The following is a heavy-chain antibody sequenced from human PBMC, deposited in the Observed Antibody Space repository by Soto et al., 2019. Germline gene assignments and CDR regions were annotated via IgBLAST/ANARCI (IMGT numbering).Heavy chain of an antibody. CDR2: MNPNSGNT. CDR1: GYTFTSYD. J-gene: IGHJ4*02. Sequence: ASVKVSCKASGYTFTSYDINWVRQATGQGLEWMGWMNPNSGNTGYAQKCQGRVTMTRNTSISTGYMELSSLRSEDTAGYYCARGLGDSRYLGHWGQGILVSVSS. CDR3: ARGLGDSRYLGH. V-gene: IGHV1-8*01. D-gene: IGHD3-22*01.